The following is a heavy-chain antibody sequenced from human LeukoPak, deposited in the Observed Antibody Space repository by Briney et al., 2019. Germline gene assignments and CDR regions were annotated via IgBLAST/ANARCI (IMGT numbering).Heavy chain of an antibody. CDR2: INHSGST. CDR1: GGSFSGYY. J-gene: IGHJ4*02. D-gene: IGHD1-26*01. V-gene: IGHV4-34*01. CDR3: ARDRRGSYGY. Sequence: SETLSLTCAVYGGSFSGYYWSWIRQPPGKGLEWIGEINHSGSTNYNPSLKSRVTISVDTSKNQFSLKLSSVTAADTAVYYCARDRRGSYGYWGQGTLVTVSS.